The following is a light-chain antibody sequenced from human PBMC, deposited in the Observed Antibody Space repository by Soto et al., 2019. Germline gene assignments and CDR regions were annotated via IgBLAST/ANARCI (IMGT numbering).Light chain of an antibody. Sequence: QSALTQPPSASGSPGQSVTISCTGTSSAVGDHTYVSWYQQHPGKAPKLMIYEVNMRPSGVPDRFSGSKSGNTASLTVSGLQADDEADYYCSSYAGSNNFDALFGGGTKLTVL. V-gene: IGLV2-8*01. CDR2: EVN. J-gene: IGLJ2*01. CDR3: SSYAGSNNFDAL. CDR1: SSAVGDHTY.